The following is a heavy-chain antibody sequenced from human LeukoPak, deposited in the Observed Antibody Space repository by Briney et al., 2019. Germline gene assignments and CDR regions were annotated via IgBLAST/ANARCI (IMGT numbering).Heavy chain of an antibody. V-gene: IGHV3-23*01. Sequence: PGGSLRLSCAASGFTFSSYAMSWVRQAPGKGLEWVSAISGSGGSTYYADSVKGRFTISRDNSKNTLYLQMNSLRAEDTAVYYCAKDPIPREWFPGPVWFDPWGQGTLVTVSS. D-gene: IGHD3-10*01. CDR2: ISGSGGST. J-gene: IGHJ5*02. CDR1: GFTFSSYA. CDR3: AKDPIPREWFPGPVWFDP.